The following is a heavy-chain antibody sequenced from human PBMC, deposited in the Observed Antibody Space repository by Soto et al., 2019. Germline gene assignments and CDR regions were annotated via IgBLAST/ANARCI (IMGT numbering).Heavy chain of an antibody. CDR2: IYYSGSA. D-gene: IGHD1-26*01. V-gene: IGHV4-31*03. J-gene: IGHJ3*02. Sequence: SETLSLTCTVSGGSISSGGYYWSWIRQHPGKGLEWIGYIYYSGSAYYNPSLKSRVTISVDTSKNQFSLKLSSVTAADTAVYYCARDKESGSPTPYAFDIWGQGTMVTVSS. CDR3: ARDKESGSPTPYAFDI. CDR1: GGSISSGGYY.